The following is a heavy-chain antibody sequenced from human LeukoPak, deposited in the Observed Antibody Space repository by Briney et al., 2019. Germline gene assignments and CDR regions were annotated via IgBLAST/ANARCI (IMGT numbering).Heavy chain of an antibody. CDR1: GGTFSSYA. J-gene: IGHJ6*02. D-gene: IGHD4-17*01. V-gene: IGHV1-69*01. CDR2: IIPIFGTA. Sequence: ASVKVSCKASGGTFSSYAISWVRQAPGQGLEWMGGIIPIFGTANYAQKFQGRVTITADESTSTAYMELSSLRSEDTAVYYCARDLISFYGDYALSSSGMDVWGQGTTVTVSS. CDR3: ARDLISFYGDYALSSSGMDV.